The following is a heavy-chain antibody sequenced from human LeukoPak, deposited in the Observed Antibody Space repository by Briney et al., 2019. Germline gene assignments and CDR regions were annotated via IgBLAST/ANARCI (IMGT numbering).Heavy chain of an antibody. V-gene: IGHV3-23*01. CDR2: ISGSGGRT. Sequence: GGSLRLSCAASGFSFNSYAMSWVRQAPGKGLEWVSAISGSGGRTHFADSVRGRFTISRDKSKNTMSLQMNSLRAEDTAVYFCAKDREYSSSWNYYFDSWGQGTLVTVSS. CDR1: GFSFNSYA. CDR3: AKDREYSSSWNYYFDS. D-gene: IGHD6-13*01. J-gene: IGHJ4*02.